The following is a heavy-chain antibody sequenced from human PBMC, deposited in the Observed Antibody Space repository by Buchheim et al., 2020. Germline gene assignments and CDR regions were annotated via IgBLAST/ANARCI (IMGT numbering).Heavy chain of an antibody. V-gene: IGHV3-33*01. CDR1: GFTFSSYG. D-gene: IGHD2-2*02. CDR2: IWYDGSNK. Sequence: QVQLVESGGGVVQPGRSLRLSCAASGFTFSSYGMHWVRQAPGKGLEWVAVIWYDGSNKYYADSVKGRFTISRDNSKNTLYLQMNSLRAEDTAVYYCARELLYGTPYYYYGMDVWGQGTT. CDR3: ARELLYGTPYYYYGMDV. J-gene: IGHJ6*02.